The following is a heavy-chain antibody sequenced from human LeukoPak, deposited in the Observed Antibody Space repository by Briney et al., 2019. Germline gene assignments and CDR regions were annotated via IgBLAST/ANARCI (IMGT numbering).Heavy chain of an antibody. CDR3: AHSTKTVNRSYFDF. V-gene: IGHV2-5*02. CDR2: IYWDDDK. Sequence: SGPTLVNPSQTLTLTCTFSGFSLTTTGVAVGWIRQPPGKALEWLALIYWDDDKLYSPSLKSRLTITKDTSKNQVVLTMTKVDPVDTATYYCAHSTKTVNRSYFDFWGQGTLVTVSS. D-gene: IGHD4-17*01. CDR1: GFSLTTTGVA. J-gene: IGHJ4*02.